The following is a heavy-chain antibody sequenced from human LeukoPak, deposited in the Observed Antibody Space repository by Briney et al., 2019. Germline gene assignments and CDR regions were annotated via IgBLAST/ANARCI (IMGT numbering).Heavy chain of an antibody. D-gene: IGHD6-19*01. CDR2: INPNSGGT. V-gene: IGHV1-2*02. J-gene: IGHJ4*02. CDR3: ARALGIAVAGIGDNY. CDR1: GYTFTGYY. Sequence: ASVKVSCKASGYTFTGYYMHWVRQAPGQGLEWMGWINPNSGGTNYARKFQGRVTMTRDTSISTAYMELSRLRSDDTAVYYCARALGIAVAGIGDNYWGQGTLVTVSS.